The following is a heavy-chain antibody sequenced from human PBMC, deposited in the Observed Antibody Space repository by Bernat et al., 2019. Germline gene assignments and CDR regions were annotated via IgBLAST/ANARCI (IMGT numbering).Heavy chain of an antibody. J-gene: IGHJ6*02. Sequence: QLLLQESGPGLVKPSETLSLTCTVSGGSISSSSYYWGWIRQPPGKGLDWIGTIYYSGSTYYNPSLKSRVTISVDTSKNQFSLKLRSVTDADTAVYYCARHPITMVRGVLLPYGMDVWGQGPPVTVSS. D-gene: IGHD3-10*01. CDR2: IYYSGST. CDR3: ARHPITMVRGVLLPYGMDV. CDR1: GGSISSSSYY. V-gene: IGHV4-39*01.